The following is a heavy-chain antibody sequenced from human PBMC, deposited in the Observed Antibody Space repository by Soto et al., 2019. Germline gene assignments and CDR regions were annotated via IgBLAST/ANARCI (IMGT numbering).Heavy chain of an antibody. CDR3: TTVVRYSGYDSVWAPDY. J-gene: IGHJ4*02. Sequence: GGSLRLSCAASGFTFSNAWMNWVRQAPGKGLEWVGRIKSKTDGGTTDYAAPVKGRFTISRDDSKNTLYLQMNSLKTEDTAVYYCTTVVRYSGYDSVWAPDYWGQGTLVTVSS. CDR1: GFTFSNAW. D-gene: IGHD5-12*01. V-gene: IGHV3-15*07. CDR2: IKSKTDGGTT.